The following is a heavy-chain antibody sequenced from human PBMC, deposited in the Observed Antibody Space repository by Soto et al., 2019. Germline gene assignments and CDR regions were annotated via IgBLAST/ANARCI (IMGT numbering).Heavy chain of an antibody. CDR1: GGSISSYS. V-gene: IGHV4-4*07. Sequence: QVQLQESGPGLVKPSETLSLTCTVSGGSISSYSWSWIRQPAGKGLEWIGRIYASGTTNYNPSLKRRVTMSVDTSKNQFSLNLTSVTAADTAGYYCASTSGWYSFDFWGQGTLVTVSP. CDR3: ASTSGWYSFDF. CDR2: IYASGTT. J-gene: IGHJ4*02. D-gene: IGHD6-19*01.